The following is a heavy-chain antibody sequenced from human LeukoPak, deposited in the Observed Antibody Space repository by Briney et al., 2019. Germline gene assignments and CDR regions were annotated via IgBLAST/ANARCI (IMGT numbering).Heavy chain of an antibody. V-gene: IGHV4-59*12. J-gene: IGHJ5*02. D-gene: IGHD6-6*01. Sequence: SETLSLTCTVSGGSISSYYWSWIRQPPGKGLEWIGYIYYSGSTNYNPSLKSRVTISVDTSKKQFSLKLSSVTAADTAVYYCARARSIAVWFDPWGQGTLVTVSS. CDR1: GGSISSYY. CDR3: ARARSIAVWFDP. CDR2: IYYSGST.